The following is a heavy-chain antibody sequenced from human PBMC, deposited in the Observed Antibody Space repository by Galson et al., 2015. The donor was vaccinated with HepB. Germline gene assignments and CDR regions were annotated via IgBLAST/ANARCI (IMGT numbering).Heavy chain of an antibody. CDR3: ASGPYYYDSSGYYLDY. V-gene: IGHV3-33*01. J-gene: IGHJ4*02. D-gene: IGHD3-22*01. CDR1: GFTFSSYG. CDR2: IWYDGSNK. Sequence: SLRLSCAASGFTFSSYGMHWVRQAPGKGLEWVAVIWYDGSNKYYADSVKGRFTISRDNSKNTLYLQMNSLRAEDTAVYYCASGPYYYDSSGYYLDYWGQGTLVTVSS.